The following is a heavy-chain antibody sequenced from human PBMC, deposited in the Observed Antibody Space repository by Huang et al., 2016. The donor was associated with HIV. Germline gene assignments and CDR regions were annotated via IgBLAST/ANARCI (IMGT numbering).Heavy chain of an antibody. CDR1: VYKFHIYE. J-gene: IGHJ4*02. CDR2: ISDDNVST. D-gene: IGHD3-16*01. CDR3: ARTKGEFDF. Sequence: QIHLVQSGPEVKQPGASVKVSCKASVYKFHIYEITWVRQTPGQGLEWMGWISDDNVSTRVAQKFQDRLTMTTDVSTSTAYLELRSLRLDDTAVYYCARTKGEFDFWGQGALVTVSS. V-gene: IGHV1-18*04.